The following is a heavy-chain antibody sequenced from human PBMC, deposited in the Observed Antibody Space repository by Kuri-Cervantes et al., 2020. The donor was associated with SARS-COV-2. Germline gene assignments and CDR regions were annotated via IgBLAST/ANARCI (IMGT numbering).Heavy chain of an antibody. J-gene: IGHJ5*02. V-gene: IGHV4-59*01. CDR3: ARDPNANHNNWFDP. D-gene: IGHD4/OR15-4a*01. CDR1: GFTFSSYS. CDR2: IYYSGST. Sequence: ESLKISCAASGFTFSSYSMNWIRQPPGKGLEWIGYIYYSGSTNYNPSLKSRVTISVDTSKNQFSLKLGSVTAADTAVYYCARDPNANHNNWFDPWGQGTLVTVSS.